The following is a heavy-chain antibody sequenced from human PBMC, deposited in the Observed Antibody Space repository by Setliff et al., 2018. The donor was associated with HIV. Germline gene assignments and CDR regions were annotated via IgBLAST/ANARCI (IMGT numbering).Heavy chain of an antibody. D-gene: IGHD3-10*01. V-gene: IGHV3-30*01. CDR2: ISYDGSNK. CDR3: ARSVIGYYYYGMDV. CDR1: GFTFSSYA. J-gene: IGHJ6*02. Sequence: GGSLRLSCAASGFTFSSYAMHWVRQAPGKGLEWVAVISYDGSNKYYADSVKGRFTISKDNSKNTLYLQMNSLRAEDTAVYYCARSVIGYYYYGMDVWGQGTLVTVSS.